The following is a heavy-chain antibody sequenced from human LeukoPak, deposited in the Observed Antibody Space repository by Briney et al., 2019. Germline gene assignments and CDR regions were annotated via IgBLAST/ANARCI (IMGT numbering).Heavy chain of an antibody. CDR3: AKDGITMVRGPHPPYYYYYMDV. J-gene: IGHJ6*03. D-gene: IGHD3-10*01. Sequence: GGSLRLSCAASGFTFSSYGMHWVRQAPGKGLEWVAFIRYDGSNKYYADSVKGRFAISRDNSKNTLYLQMNSLRAEDTAVYYCAKDGITMVRGPHPPYYYYYMDVWGKGTTVTISS. CDR2: IRYDGSNK. CDR1: GFTFSSYG. V-gene: IGHV3-30*02.